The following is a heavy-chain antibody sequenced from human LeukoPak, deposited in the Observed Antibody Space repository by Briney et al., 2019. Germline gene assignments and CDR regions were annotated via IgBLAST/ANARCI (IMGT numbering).Heavy chain of an antibody. V-gene: IGHV4-30-2*01. Sequence: SQTLSLTCAVSGGSISSGGYSWSWIRQPPGKGLEWIGYIYHSGSTYYNPSLKSRVTISVDTSKKQFSLKLSSVTAADTAVYYCVTYYFDSSGPKKNYWGQGTLVTVSS. J-gene: IGHJ4*02. CDR2: IYHSGST. CDR3: VTYYFDSSGPKKNY. D-gene: IGHD3-22*01. CDR1: GGSISSGGYS.